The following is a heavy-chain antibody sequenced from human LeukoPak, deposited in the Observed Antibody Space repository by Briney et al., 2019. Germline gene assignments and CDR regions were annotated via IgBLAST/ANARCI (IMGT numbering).Heavy chain of an antibody. CDR1: GYSFSGNW. J-gene: IGHJ4*02. CDR3: ARHMGGHHQQPDY. D-gene: IGHD6-13*01. CDR2: IYPGDSDT. Sequence: GESLQISCKGSGYSFSGNWIGWVRQMPGKGLEWMGIIYPGDSDTRYSPSFQGQVTISVDKSSATAYLQWSSLKASDTAMYYCARHMGGHHQQPDYWGQGTLVTVSA. V-gene: IGHV5-51*01.